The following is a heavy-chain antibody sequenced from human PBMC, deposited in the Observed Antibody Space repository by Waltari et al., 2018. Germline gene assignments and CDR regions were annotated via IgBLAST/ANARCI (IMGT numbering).Heavy chain of an antibody. CDR1: GFTFSSYS. V-gene: IGHV3-48*04. CDR3: ARVPIAVAALY. Sequence: EVQLVESGGGLVQPGGSLRLSCAASGFTFSSYSMNWVRQAPGKGLEWVSYISSRSSTIYYADSVKGRFTISRDNAKNSLYLQMNSRRAEDTAVYYCARVPIAVAALYWGQGTLVTVSS. CDR2: ISSRSSTI. D-gene: IGHD6-19*01. J-gene: IGHJ4*02.